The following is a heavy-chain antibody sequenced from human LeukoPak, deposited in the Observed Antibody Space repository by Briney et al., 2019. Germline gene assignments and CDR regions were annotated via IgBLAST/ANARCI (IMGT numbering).Heavy chain of an antibody. D-gene: IGHD2-21*02. J-gene: IGHJ4*02. Sequence: SETLSLTCTVSGGSISSGSYYWSWIRQPAGKGLEWIGRIYTSGSTNYNPSLKSRVTISVDTSKNQFSLKLSSVTAADTAVYYCATTALGARFDYWGQGTLVTVSS. V-gene: IGHV4-61*02. CDR1: GGSISSGSYY. CDR2: IYTSGST. CDR3: ATTALGARFDY.